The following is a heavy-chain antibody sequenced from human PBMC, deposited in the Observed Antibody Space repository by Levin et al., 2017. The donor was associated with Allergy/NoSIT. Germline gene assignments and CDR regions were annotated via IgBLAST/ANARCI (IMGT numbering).Heavy chain of an antibody. CDR2: IYYSVST. J-gene: IGHJ4*02. D-gene: IGHD6-6*01. Sequence: SETLSLTCTVSGGSISSYYWSWIRQPPGKGLEWIGYIYYSVSTNYNPSLKSRVTISVDTSKNQFSLKLSSVTAADTAVYYCARGNWVAARPFDYWGQGTLVTVSS. CDR1: GGSISSYY. CDR3: ARGNWVAARPFDY. V-gene: IGHV4-59*01.